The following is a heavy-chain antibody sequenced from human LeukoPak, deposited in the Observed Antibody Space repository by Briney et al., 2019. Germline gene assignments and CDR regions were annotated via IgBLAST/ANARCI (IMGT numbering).Heavy chain of an antibody. CDR1: GFTYSQNW. V-gene: IGHV3-7*01. J-gene: IGHJ6*03. CDR2: IKHDGSEKQNGSET. Sequence: GGSLRLSCAASGFTYSQNWMSWVRQGPGTGLEWVANIKHDGSEKQNGSETNYVTSLKGPFTISRDNATNSRYLQMNSLRAQDTAVYYCARSGRGVDSFYFYMNVWGKGTTVTASS. CDR3: ARSGRGVDSFYFYMNV. D-gene: IGHD3-10*01.